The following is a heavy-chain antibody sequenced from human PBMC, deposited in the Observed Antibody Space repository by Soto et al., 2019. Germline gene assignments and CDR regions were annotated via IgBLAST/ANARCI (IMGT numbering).Heavy chain of an antibody. Sequence: QVQLQQWGAGLLKPSETLSLTCAVYGGSFSGYQWTWIRQTPGKGLEWIGEINDSGNINYNPSLKSRVTILVDTAKKQISLKLSSVTAADTAVYDCARGVILWFGELSRRGGYYYYMDVWGKGTTVTVSS. V-gene: IGHV4-34*01. CDR3: ARGVILWFGELSRRGGYYYYMDV. CDR1: GGSFSGYQ. J-gene: IGHJ6*03. D-gene: IGHD3-10*01. CDR2: INDSGNI.